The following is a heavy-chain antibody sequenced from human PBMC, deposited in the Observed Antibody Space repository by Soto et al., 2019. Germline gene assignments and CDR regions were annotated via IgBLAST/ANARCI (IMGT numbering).Heavy chain of an antibody. Sequence: SETRSRTCAVSGGSISSSNWWSCFRQPPGKGLEWIGEIYHSGRTNYNPSLKSRVTISVDKSKNQFSLNLSSVTAADTAVYYCASGGYSSSSMYYYYGMDVWGQGTTVTVSS. CDR2: IYHSGRT. D-gene: IGHD6-6*01. V-gene: IGHV4-4*02. CDR1: GGSISSSNW. CDR3: ASGGYSSSSMYYYYGMDV. J-gene: IGHJ6*02.